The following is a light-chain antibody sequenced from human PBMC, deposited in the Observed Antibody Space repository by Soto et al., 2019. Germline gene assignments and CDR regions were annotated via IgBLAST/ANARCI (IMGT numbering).Light chain of an antibody. CDR1: SGDVGGYYY. J-gene: IGLJ3*02. V-gene: IGLV2-14*01. CDR3: QSYDTSLSASAV. Sequence: QSALTQPASVSGSPGQSITISCTGTSGDVGGYYYVSWYQQLPGKAPKLMISEVSNRPSGVSNRFSGSKSGNTASLTISGLQAEDEADYYCQSYDTSLSASAVFGGGTKLTVL. CDR2: EVS.